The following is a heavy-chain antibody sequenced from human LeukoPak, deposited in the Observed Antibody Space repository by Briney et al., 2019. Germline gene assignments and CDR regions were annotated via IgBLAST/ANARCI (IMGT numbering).Heavy chain of an antibody. V-gene: IGHV4-39*01. Sequence: SETLSLTCTVSGGSISSSSYYWGWIRQPPGKGREWIGSIDYSGSTYYNPSLKSRVTISVDTSKNQLSLNLSSVTAADTAVYYCARLYYDSSGYYQICYFDYWGQGTLVTVSS. CDR2: IDYSGST. J-gene: IGHJ4*02. CDR3: ARLYYDSSGYYQICYFDY. CDR1: GGSISSSSYY. D-gene: IGHD3-22*01.